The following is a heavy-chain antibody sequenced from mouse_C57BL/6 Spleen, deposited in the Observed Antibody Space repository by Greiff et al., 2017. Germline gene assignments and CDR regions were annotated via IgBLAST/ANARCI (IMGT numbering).Heavy chain of an antibody. CDR3: TNHYYGSSYRYFDV. CDR1: GYTFTDYE. Sequence: QVQLQQSGAELVRPGASVTLSCKASGYTFTDYEMHWVKQTPVHGLEWIGAIDPETGGTAYNQKFKGKAILTADKSSSTAYMELRSLTSEDSAGYYCTNHYYGSSYRYFDVWGTGTTVTVSS. D-gene: IGHD1-1*01. CDR2: IDPETGGT. V-gene: IGHV1-15*01. J-gene: IGHJ1*03.